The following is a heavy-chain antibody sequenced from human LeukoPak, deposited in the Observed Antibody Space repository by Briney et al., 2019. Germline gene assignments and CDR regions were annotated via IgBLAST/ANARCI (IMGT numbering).Heavy chain of an antibody. Sequence: SETLSLTCAVYGGSFSGYYWSWIRQSPGDGLEWIGYIHHSGSGSTSTKYNPSLKSRVTISVDTSKNQFSLKLSSVIAADTAVYYCASQVTSVTYFEYWGQGTLVTISS. CDR2: IHHSGSGSTST. J-gene: IGHJ4*02. CDR3: ASQVTSVTYFEY. V-gene: IGHV4-59*08. D-gene: IGHD4-17*01. CDR1: GGSFSGYY.